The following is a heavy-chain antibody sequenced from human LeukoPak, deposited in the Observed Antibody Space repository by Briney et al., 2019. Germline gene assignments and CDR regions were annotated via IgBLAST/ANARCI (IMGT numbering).Heavy chain of an antibody. CDR3: ARVKVGTTYWFDP. CDR1: GFIVNYNY. J-gene: IGHJ5*02. D-gene: IGHD1-26*01. CDR2: IYSGGST. V-gene: IGHV3-66*01. Sequence: GGSLRLSCAASGFIVNYNYMSWVRQAPGKGLEWVSVIYSGGSTYYADSVKGRFTISRDNSKNMVYLQMNSLRVEDTAVYYCARVKVGTTYWFDPWGQGTLVTVSS.